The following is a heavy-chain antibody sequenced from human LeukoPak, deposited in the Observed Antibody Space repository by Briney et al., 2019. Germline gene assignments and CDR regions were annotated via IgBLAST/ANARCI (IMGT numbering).Heavy chain of an antibody. CDR2: ISRAGDYT. Sequence: KPGGSLRPSCVASGFTFSSYSMNWVRQAPGKGLEWVSSISRAGDYTYSEDSVQGRFTISRDNAKDSLYLQLNSLRAEDTAIYYCARDLMAVAGTGFDYWGQGALVTVSS. J-gene: IGHJ4*02. D-gene: IGHD6-19*01. CDR1: GFTFSSYS. V-gene: IGHV3-21*01. CDR3: ARDLMAVAGTGFDY.